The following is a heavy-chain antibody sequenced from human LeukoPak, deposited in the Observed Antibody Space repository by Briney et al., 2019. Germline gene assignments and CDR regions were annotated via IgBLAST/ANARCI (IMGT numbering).Heavy chain of an antibody. V-gene: IGHV3-30*02. CDR2: IRYDGSNK. CDR3: AKDSSYYYDSSGYYRPDY. J-gene: IGHJ4*02. Sequence: GGSLRLSWSASGFTFSSYGMHWVRQAPGKGLEWVAFIRYDGSNKYYADSVKGRFTISRDNSKNTLYLQMNSLRAEDTAVYYCAKDSSYYYDSSGYYRPDYWGQGTLVTVSS. CDR1: GFTFSSYG. D-gene: IGHD3-22*01.